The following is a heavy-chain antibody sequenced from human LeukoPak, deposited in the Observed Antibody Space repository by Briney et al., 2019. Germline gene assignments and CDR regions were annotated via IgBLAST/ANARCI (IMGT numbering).Heavy chain of an antibody. CDR3: AKAQRSGWCDY. V-gene: IGHV3-9*01. Sequence: GGSLRLSCAASGFTFDDYAMHWVRQAPGKGLEWVSGISWNSGSIGYADSVKGRFTISRDNAKNSLYLQMNSLRAEDTALYYCAKAQRSGWCDYWGQGTLVTVSS. CDR2: ISWNSGSI. CDR1: GFTFDDYA. J-gene: IGHJ4*02. D-gene: IGHD6-19*01.